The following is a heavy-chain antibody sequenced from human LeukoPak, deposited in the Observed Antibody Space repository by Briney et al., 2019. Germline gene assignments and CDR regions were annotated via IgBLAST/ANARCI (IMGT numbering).Heavy chain of an antibody. CDR2: IYHSGST. V-gene: IGHV4-34*01. D-gene: IGHD5-12*01. CDR3: ARRGCNLTSYYFDY. J-gene: IGHJ4*02. CDR1: GGSFSGYY. Sequence: SETLSLTCAVYGGSFSGYYWSWIRQPPGKGLEWIGYIYHSGSTYYNPSLKSRVTISVDRSKNQFSLKLSSVTAADTAVYYCARRGCNLTSYYFDYWGQGTLVTVSS.